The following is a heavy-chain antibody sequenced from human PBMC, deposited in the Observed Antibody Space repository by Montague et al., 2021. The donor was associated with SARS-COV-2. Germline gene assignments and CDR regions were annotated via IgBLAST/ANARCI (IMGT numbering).Heavy chain of an antibody. Sequence: SETLSLTCAVYGGSFSGYYWSWIRQPPEKGLEWIGEINHSGRTNNNPSLKSRVIISVDTSKNQFSLKLSSVTAADTAVYYCARRGSSVWGVAVSAEIDYWGQGILVIVSS. D-gene: IGHD3-10*01. V-gene: IGHV4-34*01. CDR1: GGSFSGYY. CDR3: ARRGSSVWGVAVSAEIDY. CDR2: INHSGRT. J-gene: IGHJ4*02.